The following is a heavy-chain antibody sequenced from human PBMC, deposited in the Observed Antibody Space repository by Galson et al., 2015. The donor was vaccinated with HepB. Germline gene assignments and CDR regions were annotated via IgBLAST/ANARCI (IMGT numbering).Heavy chain of an antibody. CDR3: ARAPHSSSWINYFDY. J-gene: IGHJ4*02. D-gene: IGHD6-13*01. V-gene: IGHV3-30*04. CDR1: GFTFSSYA. Sequence: SLRLSCAASGFTFSSYAMHWVRQAPGKGLEWVAVISYDGSNKYYADSVKGRFTISRDNSKNTLYLQMNSLRAEDTAVYYCARAPHSSSWINYFDYWGQGTLVTVSS. CDR2: ISYDGSNK.